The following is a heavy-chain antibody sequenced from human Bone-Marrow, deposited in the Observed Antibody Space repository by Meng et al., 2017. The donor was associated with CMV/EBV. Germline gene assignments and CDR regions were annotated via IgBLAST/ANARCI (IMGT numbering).Heavy chain of an antibody. V-gene: IGHV3-9*01. D-gene: IGHD2-15*01. CDR1: GFTFDDYA. CDR2: ISWNSGSI. J-gene: IGHJ4*02. CDR3: ARGQAATYYFDY. Sequence: GGSLRLSCAASGFTFDDYAMHWVRQAPGKGLEWVSGISWNSGSIGYADSVKGRFTISRDNAKNSLYLQMNSLRAEDTAVYYCARGQAATYYFDYWGQGTLVTVSS.